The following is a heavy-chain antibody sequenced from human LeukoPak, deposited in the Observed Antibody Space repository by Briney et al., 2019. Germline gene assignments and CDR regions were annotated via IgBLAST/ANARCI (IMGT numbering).Heavy chain of an antibody. V-gene: IGHV3-74*01. Sequence: QPGGSLRLSCAASGFTFNSYWMHWVRQAPGKGLVRVSRINSDGSTTSHADSVKGRFTISRDNAKNTLFLQMNSLRAEDTAVYYCARGGSSSWYGSWGQGTLVTVSS. CDR2: INSDGSTT. D-gene: IGHD6-13*01. J-gene: IGHJ5*01. CDR1: GFTFNSYW. CDR3: ARGGSSSWYGS.